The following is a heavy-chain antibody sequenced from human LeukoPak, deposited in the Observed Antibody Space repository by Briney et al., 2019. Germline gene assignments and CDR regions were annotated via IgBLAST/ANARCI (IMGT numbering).Heavy chain of an antibody. J-gene: IGHJ4*02. V-gene: IGHV4-38-2*02. Sequence: PSETLSLTCTVSGYSISSGYYWGWIRQPPGKGLEWIGSIYHSGSTYYNPSLKSRVTISVDTSKNQFSLKLTSVTAADTAVYYCARSYDFWSGDSQFDYWGQGTLVTVPS. CDR3: ARSYDFWSGDSQFDY. CDR2: IYHSGST. D-gene: IGHD3-3*01. CDR1: GYSISSGYY.